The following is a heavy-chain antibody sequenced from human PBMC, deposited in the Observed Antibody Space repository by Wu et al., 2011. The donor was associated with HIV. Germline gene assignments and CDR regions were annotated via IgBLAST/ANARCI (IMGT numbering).Heavy chain of an antibody. D-gene: IGHD1-1*01. CDR1: GYTFTSYY. CDR3: ARDVKLERDYYYGMDV. CDR2: INPSGGST. V-gene: IGHV1-46*01. Sequence: QVQLVQSGAEVKKPGASVKVSCKASGYTFTSYYMHWVRQAPGQGLEWMGIINPSGGSTSYAQKFQGRVTMTRDTSISTAYMELSRLRSDDTAVYYCARDVKLERDYYYGMDVWGQGTTVTVSS. J-gene: IGHJ6*02.